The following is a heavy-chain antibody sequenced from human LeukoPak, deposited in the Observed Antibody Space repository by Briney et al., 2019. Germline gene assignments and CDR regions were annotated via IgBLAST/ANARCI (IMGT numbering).Heavy chain of an antibody. J-gene: IGHJ6*03. CDR2: INHSGST. Sequence: SETLSLTCAVYGGSFSGYYWSWIRQPPGKGLEWIGEINHSGSTNYNPSLKSRVTISVDTSKNHFSLKLSSVTAADTAVYYCARLVRGVYYYYYYMDVWGKGTTVTISS. D-gene: IGHD6-6*01. CDR3: ARLVRGVYYYYYYMDV. CDR1: GGSFSGYY. V-gene: IGHV4-34*01.